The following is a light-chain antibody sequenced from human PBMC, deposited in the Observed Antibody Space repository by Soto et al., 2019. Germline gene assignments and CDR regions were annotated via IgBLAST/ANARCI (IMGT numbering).Light chain of an antibody. CDR2: DVT. Sequence: QSALTQPRLVSGSPGQSVTISCTGTSSDIGAYDFVSWHQHHPGKAPKVIIYDVTKRPSGVPDRFSGSKSGNTASLTISGLQAEDEADYHCCSYTGSYSLVFGGGTKLTVL. J-gene: IGLJ2*01. CDR1: SSDIGAYDF. CDR3: CSYTGSYSLV. V-gene: IGLV2-11*01.